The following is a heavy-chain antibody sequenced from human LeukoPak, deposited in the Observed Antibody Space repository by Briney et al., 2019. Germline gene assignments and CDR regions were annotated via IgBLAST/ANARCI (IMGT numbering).Heavy chain of an antibody. D-gene: IGHD2-2*01. CDR1: GYTFTAYY. V-gene: IGHV1-8*02. CDR3: AREDIVVVPAEGYYYYMDV. J-gene: IGHJ6*03. Sequence: ASVKVSCKASGYTFTAYYVSWVRQAPGQGLEWMGWMNPNSGNTGYAQKFQGRVTMTRNTSISTAYMELSSLRSEDTAVYYCAREDIVVVPAEGYYYYMDVWGKGTTVTISS. CDR2: MNPNSGNT.